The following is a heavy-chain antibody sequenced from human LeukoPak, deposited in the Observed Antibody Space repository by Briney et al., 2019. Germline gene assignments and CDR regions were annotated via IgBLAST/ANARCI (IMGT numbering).Heavy chain of an antibody. CDR3: ARHSMGATSHFDY. Sequence: SETLSLTCTVSGGSISSYYWSWIRQPPGKGLEWIGYIYYSGSTNYNPSLKSRVTISVDTSKNQFSLKLSSVTAADTAVYYCARHSMGATSHFDYWGQGTLVTVSS. J-gene: IGHJ4*02. CDR1: GGSISSYY. V-gene: IGHV4-59*08. CDR2: IYYSGST. D-gene: IGHD1-26*01.